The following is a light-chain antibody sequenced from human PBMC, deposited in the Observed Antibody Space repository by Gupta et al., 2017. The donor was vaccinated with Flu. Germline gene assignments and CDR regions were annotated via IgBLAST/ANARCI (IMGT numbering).Light chain of an antibody. CDR1: QSVGSD. J-gene: IGKJ2*01. V-gene: IGKV3-15*01. Sequence: IVMSQSPATLSVSPGESATLSCRTSQSVGSDLAWYQQKPGQAPRLLLYGVSTRATGVPARFSGGGSGTEFTLTISSLQSEDFAVYYCQHRDKRHPYTFGEGTKLEIK. CDR2: GVS. CDR3: QHRDKRHPYT.